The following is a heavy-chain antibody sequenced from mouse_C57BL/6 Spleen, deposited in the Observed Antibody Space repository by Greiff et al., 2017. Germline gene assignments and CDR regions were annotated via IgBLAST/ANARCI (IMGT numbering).Heavy chain of an antibody. CDR3: ARYYYGREIYYAMDY. J-gene: IGHJ4*01. Sequence: EVQGVESVAELVRPGASVKLSCTASGFNIKNTYMHWVKQRPEQGLEWIGRIDPANGNTKYAPKFQGKATITADTSSNTAYLQLSSLTSVDTAIYYCARYYYGREIYYAMDYWGQGTSVTVSS. CDR2: IDPANGNT. D-gene: IGHD1-1*01. V-gene: IGHV14-3*01. CDR1: GFNIKNTY.